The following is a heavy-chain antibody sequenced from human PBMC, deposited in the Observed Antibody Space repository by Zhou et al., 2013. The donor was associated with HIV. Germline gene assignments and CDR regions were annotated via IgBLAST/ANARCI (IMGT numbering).Heavy chain of an antibody. CDR1: GYTFTSYG. CDR3: ARLNSGYDGERLDY. Sequence: QVQLVQTGAEVKKPGASVKVSCKTSGYTFTSYGISWVRQAPGQGLEWMGWISADNGDTNYAQKLQGRVTMTTDTSTSTAYMELRSLRFDDTAVYYCARLNSGYDGERLDYWGQGTLVTVSS. V-gene: IGHV1-18*01. J-gene: IGHJ4*02. D-gene: IGHD5-12*01. CDR2: ISADNGDT.